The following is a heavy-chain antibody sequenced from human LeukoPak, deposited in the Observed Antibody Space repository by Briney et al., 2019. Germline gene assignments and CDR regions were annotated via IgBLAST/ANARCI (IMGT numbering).Heavy chain of an antibody. D-gene: IGHD2-21*02. Sequence: GGSLRLSCVASGFTFNNYAMHWVRQAPGKGLEWVSGLSWSRSPIAYADSVQGRFTISRDNGKNSLHLQMNSLRPEDTAFYYCARGVTMTRGFFDLWGRGTLVIVSS. V-gene: IGHV3-9*01. J-gene: IGHJ2*01. CDR3: ARGVTMTRGFFDL. CDR2: LSWSRSPI. CDR1: GFTFNNYA.